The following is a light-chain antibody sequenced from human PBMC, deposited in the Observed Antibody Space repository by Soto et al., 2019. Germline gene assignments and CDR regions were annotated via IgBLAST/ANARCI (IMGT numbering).Light chain of an antibody. Sequence: EIVLTQSPGTLSFSPGERATHSCRASQTVRSNYLAWFQHNPGQATRLHIYGASSRATGLPDRFSGSGSGTYFTLTINRLEPEGFAVYFCQQYSDAPRTVGGETKVEIK. CDR2: GAS. CDR3: QQYSDAPRT. J-gene: IGKJ4*01. V-gene: IGKV3-20*01. CDR1: QTVRSNY.